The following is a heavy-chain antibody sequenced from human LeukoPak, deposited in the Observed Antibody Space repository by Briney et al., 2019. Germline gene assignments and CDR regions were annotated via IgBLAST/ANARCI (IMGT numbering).Heavy chain of an antibody. CDR1: GLTFDDYG. CDR2: INWNGGST. CDR3: ARDRNPFVVVPAAIAFDY. D-gene: IGHD2-2*01. J-gene: IGHJ4*02. V-gene: IGHV3-20*04. Sequence: PGGSLRLSCAASGLTFDDYGMSWVRQAPGKGLEWVSGINWNGGSTGYADSVKGRFTISRDNAKNSLYLQINSLRAEDTALYYCARDRNPFVVVPAAIAFDYWGQGTLVTVSS.